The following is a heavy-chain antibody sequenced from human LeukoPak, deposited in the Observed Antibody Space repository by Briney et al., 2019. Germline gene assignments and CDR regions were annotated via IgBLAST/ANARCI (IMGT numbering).Heavy chain of an antibody. CDR2: IRGSGGST. CDR1: GFTFSIYA. D-gene: IGHD1-26*01. CDR3: AKCIVGATAPFDY. J-gene: IGHJ4*02. Sequence: TGGSLRLSCAASGFTFSIYAMSWVRQAPGKGLEWVSAIRGSGGSTYYADSVKGRFTISRDNSKNTLYLQMNSLRAEDTAVYYCAKCIVGATAPFDYWGQGTLVTVSS. V-gene: IGHV3-23*01.